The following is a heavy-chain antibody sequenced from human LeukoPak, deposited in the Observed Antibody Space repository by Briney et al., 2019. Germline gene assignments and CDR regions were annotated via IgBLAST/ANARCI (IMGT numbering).Heavy chain of an antibody. V-gene: IGHV4-59*01. D-gene: IGHD4-17*01. CDR2: IYYSGST. CDR1: GGSISSYY. J-gene: IGHJ3*02. Sequence: SGTLSLTCTVSGGSISSYYWSWIRQPPGKGLEWIGYIYYSGSTNYNPSLKSRVTISVDTSKNQFSLKLSSVTAADTAVYYCAREKLAGYDYGDPGAFDIWGQGKMVTVSS. CDR3: AREKLAGYDYGDPGAFDI.